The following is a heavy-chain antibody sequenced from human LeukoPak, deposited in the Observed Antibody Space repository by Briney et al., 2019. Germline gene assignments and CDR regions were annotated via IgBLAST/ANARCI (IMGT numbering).Heavy chain of an antibody. CDR1: GGSLTGSY. D-gene: IGHD2-2*01. CDR3: ARVSQSTRPGGY. J-gene: IGHJ4*02. V-gene: IGHV4-34*01. Sequence: SETLSLTCAVYGGSLTGSYWRWRRQPPGKGLEWIGEINHSGSTNYNPSLKSRVTISVDTSKNQFSLKLSSVTAADTAVYYCARVSQSTRPGGYWGQGTLVTVSS. CDR2: INHSGST.